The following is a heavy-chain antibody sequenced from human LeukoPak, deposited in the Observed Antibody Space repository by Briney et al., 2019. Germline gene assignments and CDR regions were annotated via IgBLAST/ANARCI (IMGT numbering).Heavy chain of an antibody. J-gene: IGHJ3*02. D-gene: IGHD3-10*01. CDR1: GGSISSGDYY. CDR2: IYYSGST. Sequence: PSETLSLTCTVSGGSISSGDYYWSWIRQPPGKGLEWIGYIYYSGSTYYNPSLKSRVTISVDTSKNQFSLKLSSVTAADTAVYYCAREATMVRGVKAFDIWGQGTMVTVSS. CDR3: AREATMVRGVKAFDI. V-gene: IGHV4-30-4*01.